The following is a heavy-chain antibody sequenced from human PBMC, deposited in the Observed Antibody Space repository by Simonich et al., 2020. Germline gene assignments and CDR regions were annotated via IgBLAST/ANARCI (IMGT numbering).Heavy chain of an antibody. CDR2: FSSSSSYI. CDR3: ARDVDTAMVFDY. V-gene: IGHV3-21*01. J-gene: IGHJ4*02. CDR1: GFTFSSYS. Sequence: EVQLVESGGGLVKPGGSLRPSCAASGFTFSSYSMNWVRQAPGRVLVWVSSFSSSSSYIDYADSVKGRFTISRDNDKNSLYLQMNSLRAEDTAVYYCARDVDTAMVFDYWGQGTLVTVSS. D-gene: IGHD5-18*01.